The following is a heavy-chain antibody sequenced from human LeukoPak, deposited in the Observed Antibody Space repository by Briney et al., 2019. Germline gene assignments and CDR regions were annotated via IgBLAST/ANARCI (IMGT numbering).Heavy chain of an antibody. J-gene: IGHJ6*02. V-gene: IGHV3-43*02. CDR2: ISGDGSST. Sequence: GGSLRLSCAASGFTFDDYAMHWVRQAPGKGLEWVSLISGDGSSTYCADSVKGRFTISRDNSKNSLYLQVNSLRTEDTALYYCAKAGYDILTGYYSCYYYAMDVWGQGTAVTVSS. D-gene: IGHD3-9*01. CDR1: GFTFDDYA. CDR3: AKAGYDILTGYYSCYYYAMDV.